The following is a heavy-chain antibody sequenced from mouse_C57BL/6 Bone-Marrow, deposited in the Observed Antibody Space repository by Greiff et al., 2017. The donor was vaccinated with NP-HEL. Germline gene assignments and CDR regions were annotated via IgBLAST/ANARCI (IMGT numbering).Heavy chain of an antibody. J-gene: IGHJ1*03. CDR3: ARDSNYWYFDV. D-gene: IGHD2-5*01. CDR1: GFTFSDYY. V-gene: IGHV5-16*01. CDR2: INYDGSST. Sequence: EVQLVESEGGLVQPGSSMKLPCTASGFTFSDYYMAWVRQVPEKGLEWVANINYDGSSTYYLDSLKSRFIISRDNAKNILYLQMSSLKSEDTATYYCARDSNYWYFDVWGTGTTVTVSS.